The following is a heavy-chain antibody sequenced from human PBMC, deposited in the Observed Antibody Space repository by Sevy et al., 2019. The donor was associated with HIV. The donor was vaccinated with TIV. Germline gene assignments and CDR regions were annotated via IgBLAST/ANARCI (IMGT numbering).Heavy chain of an antibody. V-gene: IGHV3-23*01. CDR3: ARDSSDWTFDD. Sequence: GGSLRLSCGASGFTFSKYAMSWVRQAPGKGLEWVSAINSNGGSTYYGDSVKGRVTISRVNSKNTLYLQMNSLRAEDTAVYYCARDSSDWTFDDWGQGTLVTVST. D-gene: IGHD3-22*01. CDR1: GFTFSKYA. J-gene: IGHJ4*02. CDR2: INSNGGST.